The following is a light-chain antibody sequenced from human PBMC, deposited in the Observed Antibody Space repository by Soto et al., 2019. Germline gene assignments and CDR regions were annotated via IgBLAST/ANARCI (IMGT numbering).Light chain of an antibody. CDR2: VAS. CDR3: QQYGSSPLT. Sequence: EIVLTQSPGTLSLSPGDRATLSCRASQSVNSNFLAWYQQKPGQAPRLLIYVASSRATGIPDRFSGSGSGADFTLPITRLEPEDFAVYYCQQYGSSPLTFGGRTKVEIK. V-gene: IGKV3-20*01. J-gene: IGKJ4*01. CDR1: QSVNSNF.